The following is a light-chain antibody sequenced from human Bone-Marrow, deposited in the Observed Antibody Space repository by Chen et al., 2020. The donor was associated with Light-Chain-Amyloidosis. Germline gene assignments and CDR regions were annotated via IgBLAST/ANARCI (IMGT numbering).Light chain of an antibody. J-gene: IGKJ4*01. V-gene: IGKV3-20*01. CDR1: QTISSNY. Sequence: EIVLTQSPGTLSLSPGEGANLSCRASQTISSNYLTWYQQKFGQAPRLLIYGSSSRATGIPDRFTGSGSGTDFTLTINRLEPEDVAMYCCQQYGTSPLTFGGGTKVEIK. CDR3: QQYGTSPLT. CDR2: GSS.